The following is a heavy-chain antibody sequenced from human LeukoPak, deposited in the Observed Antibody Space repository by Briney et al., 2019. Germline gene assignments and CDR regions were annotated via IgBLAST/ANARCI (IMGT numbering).Heavy chain of an antibody. Sequence: GASVKVSRKASGYSFTGNYIHWVRQAPGQGLEWMGWISPNSGGTDYAQKFQGRVTMTRDTSISTAYMELRGLRPDDTGVYYCARADLAYCSITTCSSFDYWGQGTLVTVSS. CDR1: GYSFTGNY. J-gene: IGHJ4*02. CDR3: ARADLAYCSITTCSSFDY. CDR2: ISPNSGGT. D-gene: IGHD2-2*01. V-gene: IGHV1-2*02.